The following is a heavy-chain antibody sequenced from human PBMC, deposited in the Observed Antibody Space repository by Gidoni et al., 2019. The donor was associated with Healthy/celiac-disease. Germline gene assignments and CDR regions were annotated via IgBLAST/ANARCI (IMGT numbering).Heavy chain of an antibody. CDR3: ARDDHSYGYCLDY. J-gene: IGHJ4*02. CDR2: ISYDGSNK. CDR1: GFTFSSYA. D-gene: IGHD5-18*01. Sequence: QVQLVESGGGVVQPGRSLRLSCAASGFTFSSYAMHWVRQAPGKGLEWVAVISYDGSNKYYADSVKGRFTISRDNSKNTLYLQMNSLRAEDTAVYYCARDDHSYGYCLDYWGQGTLVTVSS. V-gene: IGHV3-30-3*01.